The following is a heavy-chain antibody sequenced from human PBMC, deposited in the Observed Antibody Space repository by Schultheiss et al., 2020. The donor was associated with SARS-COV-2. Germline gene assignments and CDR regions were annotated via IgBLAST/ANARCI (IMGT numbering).Heavy chain of an antibody. CDR3: SRHLGWFDP. V-gene: IGHV4-61*02. Sequence: SETLSLTFTVSGASISSGIYYWSWIRQPAGKGLEWIGRIYTSGTINYNPSLKSRVTMSIDTSKNQFSLQLSSVTAADTAVYYCSRHLGWFDPWGQGTLVTVSS. CDR2: IYTSGTI. CDR1: GASISSGIYY. J-gene: IGHJ5*02.